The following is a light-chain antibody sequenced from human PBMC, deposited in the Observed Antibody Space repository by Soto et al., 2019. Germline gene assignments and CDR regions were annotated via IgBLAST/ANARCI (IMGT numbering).Light chain of an antibody. J-gene: IGKJ4*01. CDR1: QSVSSSY. V-gene: IGKV3-20*01. CDR3: HQYGSSP. CDR2: GAS. Sequence: EIVLTQSPGTLSLSPGERATLSCRASQSVSSSYLAWYQQKPGQAPRLLIYGASSRATGIPDSFSGCGSGTDFTITISRLEAEDFAVYYCHQYGSSPFGGGTKVEIK.